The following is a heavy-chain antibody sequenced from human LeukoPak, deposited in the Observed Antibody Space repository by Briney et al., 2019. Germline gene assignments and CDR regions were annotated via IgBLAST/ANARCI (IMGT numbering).Heavy chain of an antibody. Sequence: TGGSLRLSCAASGFTFSSYNMNWVRQAPGQGLEWVSYISSSSSIIYYADSVKGRFTISRDNAKNSLYLQMNSLRAEDTAVYYCARGGAAGNYFNYWGQGTLVTVSS. CDR3: ARGGAAGNYFNY. J-gene: IGHJ4*02. CDR1: GFTFSSYN. V-gene: IGHV3-48*01. CDR2: ISSSSSII. D-gene: IGHD6-13*01.